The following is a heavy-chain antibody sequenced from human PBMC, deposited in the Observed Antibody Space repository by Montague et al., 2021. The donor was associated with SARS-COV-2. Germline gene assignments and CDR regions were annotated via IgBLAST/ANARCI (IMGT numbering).Heavy chain of an antibody. J-gene: IGHJ5*02. CDR2: IYYSATT. CDR3: ARLRRGTYYVSFDP. Sequence: SDTLSLTCTVSGGSISSSSYYWGWIRQSPGRGLEWIGYIYYSATTNYNPSLKSRVTMSIDTSKNQFSLSLSSVTAADSAVYYCARLRRGTYYVSFDPWGQGTLVSVSS. V-gene: IGHV4-61*05. D-gene: IGHD1-26*01. CDR1: GGSISSSSYY.